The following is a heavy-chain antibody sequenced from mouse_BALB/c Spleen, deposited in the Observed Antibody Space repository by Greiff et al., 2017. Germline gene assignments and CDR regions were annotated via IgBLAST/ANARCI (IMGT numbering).Heavy chain of an antibody. V-gene: IGHV5-6-5*01. J-gene: IGHJ3*01. CDR3: ARDSSGYVRFAY. D-gene: IGHD3-1*01. CDR1: GFTFSSYA. Sequence: EVHLVESGGGLVKPGGSLKLSCAASGFTFSSYAMSWVRQTPEKRLEWVASISSGGSTYYPDSVKGRFTISRDNARNILYLQMSSRRSEDTAMYYCARDSSGYVRFAYWGQGTLVTVSA. CDR2: ISSGGST.